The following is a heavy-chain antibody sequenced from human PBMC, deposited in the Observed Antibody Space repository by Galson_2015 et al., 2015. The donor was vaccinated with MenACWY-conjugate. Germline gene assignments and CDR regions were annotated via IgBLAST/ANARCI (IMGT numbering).Heavy chain of an antibody. CDR2: ISPGGGTK. CDR1: GIKFSHCG. J-gene: IGHJ4*02. Sequence: RLSCAASGIKFSHCGMNWVRQAPGKGLEWISYISPGGGTKYYADSAKGRFTISRDDAENSLFLQLSSLRDEDTAVYYCSWGRNPTVNSMFLDYWGRGTQVIVSS. V-gene: IGHV3-48*02. CDR3: SWGRNPTVNSMFLDY. D-gene: IGHD3-10*02.